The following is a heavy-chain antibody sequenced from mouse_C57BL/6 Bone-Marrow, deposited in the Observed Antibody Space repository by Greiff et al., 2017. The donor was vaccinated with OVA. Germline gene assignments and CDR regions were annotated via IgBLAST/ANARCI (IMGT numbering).Heavy chain of an antibody. CDR2: INPNNGGT. CDR3: ARWAYYGSSWNY. V-gene: IGHV1-26*01. D-gene: IGHD1-1*01. J-gene: IGHJ2*01. Sequence: VQLQQSGPELVKPGASVKISCKASGYTFTDYYMNWVKQSHGKSLEWIGDINPNNGGTSYNQKFKGKATLTVDKSSSTAYMELRSLTSEDSAVYYCARWAYYGSSWNYWGQGTTLTVSS. CDR1: GYTFTDYY.